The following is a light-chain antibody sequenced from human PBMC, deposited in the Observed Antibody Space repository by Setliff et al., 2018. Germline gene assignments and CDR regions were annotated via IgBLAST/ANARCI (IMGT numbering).Light chain of an antibody. CDR2: AVS. Sequence: SALTQPASVSGSPGQSITISCSGTSSDVGSYDLVSWYQQHPGKAPKLIIYAVSDRPSGVSNRFSGSNSGNTASLTISGLQTEDEADYYCNAYTSATTDVFGTGTKVTVL. V-gene: IGLV2-14*03. CDR1: SSDVGSYDL. CDR3: NAYTSATTDV. J-gene: IGLJ1*01.